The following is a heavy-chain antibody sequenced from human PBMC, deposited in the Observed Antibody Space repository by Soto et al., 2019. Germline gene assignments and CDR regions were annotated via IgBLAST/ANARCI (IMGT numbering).Heavy chain of an antibody. D-gene: IGHD2-2*01. J-gene: IGHJ3*02. V-gene: IGHV1-46*01. CDR2: INPTSGYT. CDR3: ARGGPAISAFDI. CDR1: GYTLTSYY. Sequence: ASVKVSCKASGYTLTSYYMQWVRQAPGQGLEWVAFINPTSGYTSYAEGFQGRVTLTSDTSASTVYMELSSLRSEDTAVYYCARGGPAISAFDIWGKGTMVTVSS.